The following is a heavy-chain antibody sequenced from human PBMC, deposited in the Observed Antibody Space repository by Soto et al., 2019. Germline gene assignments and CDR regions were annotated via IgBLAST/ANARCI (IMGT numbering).Heavy chain of an antibody. CDR1: GGSISSYY. CDR3: ARGMDGYSYYSTVV. D-gene: IGHD2-8*01. J-gene: IGHJ6*03. CDR2: IYYSGST. Sequence: SETLSLTCTVSGGSISSYYWSWIRQPPGKGLEWIGYIYYSGSTNYNPSLKSRVTISVDTSKNQFSLKLSSVTAADTAVYYCARGMDGYSYYSTVVCGKAITLTVFS. V-gene: IGHV4-59*01.